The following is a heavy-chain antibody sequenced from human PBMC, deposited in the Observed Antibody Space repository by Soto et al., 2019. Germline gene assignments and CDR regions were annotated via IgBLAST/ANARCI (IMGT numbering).Heavy chain of an antibody. J-gene: IGHJ3*02. CDR1: GYTFSSYA. CDR2: INAGNGNT. D-gene: IGHD6-19*01. Sequence: QVQLVQSGAEVKKPGASVKVSCKASGYTFSSYAMHWVRQAPGQRLEWMGWINAGNGNTKYSQKFQGRVTISRDTSASTAYMEVSCLRSEDTAVYYCARELKGSGWVDAVDIWGQGTMVTVSS. CDR3: ARELKGSGWVDAVDI. V-gene: IGHV1-3*01.